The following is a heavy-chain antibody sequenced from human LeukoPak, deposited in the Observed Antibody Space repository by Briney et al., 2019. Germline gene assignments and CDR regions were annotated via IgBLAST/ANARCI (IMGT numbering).Heavy chain of an antibody. J-gene: IGHJ4*02. V-gene: IGHV4-30-4*01. CDR1: GGSISSDNYY. Sequence: SETLSLTCAVSGGSISSDNYYWSWIRQPPGKGLEWIGYIYHSGSTYCSPSLKSRVSISVDTSKNQFSLKLSSVTAADTAVYYCARRKGDTAMVMFDYWGQGTLVTVSS. CDR3: ARRKGDTAMVMFDY. CDR2: IYHSGST. D-gene: IGHD5-18*01.